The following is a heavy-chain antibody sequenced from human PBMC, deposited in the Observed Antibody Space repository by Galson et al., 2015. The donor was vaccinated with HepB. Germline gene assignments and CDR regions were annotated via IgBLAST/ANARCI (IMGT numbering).Heavy chain of an antibody. CDR1: GYTLTELP. V-gene: IGHV1-69*04. CDR3: ARDLSGTYFDY. D-gene: IGHD1-26*01. Sequence: SVKVSCKVSGYTLTELPMHWVLQAPGQGLEWMGRIIPILGIANYAQKFQGRVTITADKSTSTAYMELSSLRSEDTAVYYCARDLSGTYFDYWGQGTLVTVSS. CDR2: IIPILGIA. J-gene: IGHJ4*02.